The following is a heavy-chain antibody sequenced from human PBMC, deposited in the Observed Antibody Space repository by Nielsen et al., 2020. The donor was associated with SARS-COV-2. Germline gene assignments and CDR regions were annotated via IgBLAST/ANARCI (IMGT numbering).Heavy chain of an antibody. CDR1: GYTFTSYY. Sequence: ASAKVSCKASGYTFTSYYIHWVRLAPGQGLEWMGVINPSGGSTSYAQKFQGRVTMTRDTSTSTVYMELSSLRSEDTAVYYCARGMSSGSYFISWFDPWGQGTLVTVSS. J-gene: IGHJ5*02. D-gene: IGHD1-26*01. CDR2: INPSGGST. CDR3: ARGMSSGSYFISWFDP. V-gene: IGHV1-46*01.